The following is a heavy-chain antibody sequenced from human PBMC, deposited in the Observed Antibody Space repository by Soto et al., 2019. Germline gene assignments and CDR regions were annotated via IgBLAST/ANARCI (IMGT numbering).Heavy chain of an antibody. J-gene: IGHJ6*02. CDR2: MNPNSGNT. CDR3: ARSSDFWSGFYGMDV. D-gene: IGHD3-3*01. CDR1: GYTFTSYD. V-gene: IGHV1-8*01. Sequence: RASVKVSCKASGYTFTSYDINWVRQATGQGLEWMGWMNPNSGNTGYAQKFQGRVTMTRNTSISTAYMELSSLRSEDTAVYYCARSSDFWSGFYGMDVWGQGTTVTVSS.